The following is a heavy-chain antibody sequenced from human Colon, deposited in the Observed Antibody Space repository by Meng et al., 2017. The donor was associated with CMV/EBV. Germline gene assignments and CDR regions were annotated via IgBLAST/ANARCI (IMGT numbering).Heavy chain of an antibody. CDR3: AKGRGPNSVTGTPGDYYHYYAMDV. CDR2: IRYDGNLK. D-gene: IGHD1-1*01. Sequence: GGSLRLSCAASGFTFTSHVMYWVRQAPGKGLEWVAFIRYDGNLKYYAESVKGRFTISRDNSQDTLHLQMNTLRPDDTAVYYCAKGRGPNSVTGTPGDYYHYYAMDVWGQGTTVTAP. J-gene: IGHJ6*02. CDR1: GFTFTSHV. V-gene: IGHV3-30*02.